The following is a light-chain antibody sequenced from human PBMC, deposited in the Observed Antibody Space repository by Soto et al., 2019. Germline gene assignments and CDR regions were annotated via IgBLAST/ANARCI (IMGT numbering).Light chain of an antibody. J-gene: IGKJ1*01. CDR2: GAS. CDR3: HHYGTSPMT. CDR1: QSANSSS. V-gene: IGKV3-20*01. Sequence: ETVLTQSPGTLSLSPGERATLSCRASQSANSSSLAWYQQIPGRAPRLLIYGASNRATGVPDRFSGSGSGTDFSLTIRRLEPEDFAVYYCHHYGTSPMTFGQGTKVDIK.